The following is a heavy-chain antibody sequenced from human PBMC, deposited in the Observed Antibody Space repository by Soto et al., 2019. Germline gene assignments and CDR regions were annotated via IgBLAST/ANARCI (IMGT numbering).Heavy chain of an antibody. V-gene: IGHV4-38-2*01. CDR2: IYSGST. D-gene: IGHD3-10*01. CDR1: GYSTTSDYY. CDR3: AKKGYYPSGKINLFDS. Sequence: PSETLSLTCAVSGYSTTSDYYWGWIRQPPGKGLEWIGSIYSGSTYYNPSLKSRVTISVDTSKNQFSLRLTSVTAADTAMYYCAKKGYYPSGKINLFDSWGQGTLVTVSS. J-gene: IGHJ4*02.